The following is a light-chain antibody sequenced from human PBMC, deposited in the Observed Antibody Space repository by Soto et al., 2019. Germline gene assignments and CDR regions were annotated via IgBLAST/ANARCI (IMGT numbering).Light chain of an antibody. CDR2: DTS. CDR3: QQYGNWPLT. J-gene: IGKJ4*01. CDR1: QSVGNF. V-gene: IGKV3-11*01. Sequence: EIVLTQSPGTLSLSPGERASLSCRASQSVGNFLVWYQQKPGQAPSLLIYDTSNRATGIPARFSGSGSGTDFTLTISSLEPEDVASYYCQQYGNWPLTFGGGTKVEIK.